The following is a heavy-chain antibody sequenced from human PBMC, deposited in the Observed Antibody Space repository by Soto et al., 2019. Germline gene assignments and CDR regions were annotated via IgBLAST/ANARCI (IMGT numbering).Heavy chain of an antibody. CDR1: GGTFSSYA. D-gene: IGHD2-2*01. J-gene: IGHJ6*02. V-gene: IGHV1-69*01. Sequence: QVQLVQSGAEVKKPGSSVKVSCKASGGTFSSYAISWVRQAPGHGLEWMGGIIPIFGTANYAQKFQGRVTITADESTSTAYMELSSLRSEDTAVYYCASHPIVVVPAAASYYYYGMDVWGQGTTVTVSS. CDR3: ASHPIVVVPAAASYYYYGMDV. CDR2: IIPIFGTA.